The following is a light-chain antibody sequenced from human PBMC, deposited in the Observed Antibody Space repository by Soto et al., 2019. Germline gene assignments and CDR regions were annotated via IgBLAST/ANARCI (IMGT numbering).Light chain of an antibody. CDR2: AAS. V-gene: IGKV3-20*01. CDR1: QSVTSSY. Sequence: VLTQSPGTLSLSPGERATLSCGASQSVTSSYLGWYQQKPGQAPRLLIYAASTRATGIPDRFSGSGSGTDFTLTISRLEPEDFAVYYCHQYGSPPRTFGGGTKVEIK. J-gene: IGKJ4*01. CDR3: HQYGSPPRT.